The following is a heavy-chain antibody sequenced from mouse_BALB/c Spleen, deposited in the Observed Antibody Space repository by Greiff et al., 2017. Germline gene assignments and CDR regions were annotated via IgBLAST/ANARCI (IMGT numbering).Heavy chain of an antibody. CDR2: ILTGSGST. D-gene: IGHD2-14*01. CDR1: GYTFSSYW. V-gene: IGHV1-9*01. Sequence: QVQLQQSGAELMKPGASVKISCKATGYTFSSYWIEWVKQRPGHGLEWIGEILTGSGSTNYNEKFKGKATFTADTSSNTAYMQLSSLTSEDSAVYYCARSVRHGYFDVWGAGTTVTVSS. CDR3: ARSVRHGYFDV. J-gene: IGHJ1*01.